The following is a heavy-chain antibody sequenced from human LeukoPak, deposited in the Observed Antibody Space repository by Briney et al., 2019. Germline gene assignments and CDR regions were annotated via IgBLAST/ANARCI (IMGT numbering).Heavy chain of an antibody. Sequence: GGSLRLSCAASGYTFTSYAMNWVRQAPGQGLEWMGWINTSTGNPTYAQGFTGRFVFSLDTSVSTAYLQISSLKAEDTAVYYCARDLDYYDSSGYYPPSLAFDIWGQGTMVTVSS. D-gene: IGHD3-22*01. CDR3: ARDLDYYDSSGYYPPSLAFDI. V-gene: IGHV7-4-1*02. CDR2: INTSTGNP. CDR1: GYTFTSYA. J-gene: IGHJ3*02.